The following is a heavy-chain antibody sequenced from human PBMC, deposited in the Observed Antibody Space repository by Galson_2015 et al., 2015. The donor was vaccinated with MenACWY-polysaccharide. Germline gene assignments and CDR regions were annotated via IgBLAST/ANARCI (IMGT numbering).Heavy chain of an antibody. CDR1: GFTGFTFSDYA. CDR2: ISYDGSNT. D-gene: IGHD4-17*01. J-gene: IGHJ6*02. V-gene: IGHV3-30*18. Sequence: SLRLSCAASGFTGFTFSDYALHWVRPAPGQGLEWVALISYDGSNTYYADSVKGRFTISRDNSKNTLDLQMNSLRPEDTAVFYWAKELPLRGLTRFDRGMDVWGQGTTVIVSS. CDR3: AKELPLRGLTRFDRGMDV.